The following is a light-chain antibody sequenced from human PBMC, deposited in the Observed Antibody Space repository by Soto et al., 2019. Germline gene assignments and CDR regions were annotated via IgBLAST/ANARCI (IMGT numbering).Light chain of an antibody. CDR1: QGISSY. V-gene: IGKV1D-8*01. CDR3: QQYSSYSAWT. CDR2: DAP. J-gene: IGKJ1*01. Sequence: VIWMTQSPSLLSASTGDRVTISCRMSQGISSYLAWYQQKPGKAPKLLIYDAPSLQSGVPPRFSGSGSGTEFTLTIRSLQPDDIATYYCQQYSSYSAWTFGEGTKVDNK.